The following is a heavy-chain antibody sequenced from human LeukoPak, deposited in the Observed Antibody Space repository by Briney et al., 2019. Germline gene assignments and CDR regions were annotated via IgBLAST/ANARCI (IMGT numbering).Heavy chain of an antibody. D-gene: IGHD3-10*01. Sequence: ASVKVSCKASGGTFSSYAISWVRQATGQGLEWMGWMNPNSGNTGYAQKFQGRVTMTRNTSISTAYMELSSLRSEDTAVYYCARGYYYGSGSYYNRWGQGTLVTVSS. CDR2: MNPNSGNT. CDR3: ARGYYYGSGSYYNR. V-gene: IGHV1-8*02. J-gene: IGHJ5*02. CDR1: GGTFSSYA.